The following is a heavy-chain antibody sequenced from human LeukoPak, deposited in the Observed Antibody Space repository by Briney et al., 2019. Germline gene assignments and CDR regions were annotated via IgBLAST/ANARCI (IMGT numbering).Heavy chain of an antibody. D-gene: IGHD6-13*01. J-gene: IGHJ4*02. CDR3: ARGKARREGYYFDY. CDR1: GFTFSSYW. CDR2: INSDGSST. Sequence: GGSLRLSCAASGFTFSSYWMHWVRQAPGKGLVWVSRINSDGSSTSYADSVKGRFTISRDTSKNTLYPQMNSLRAEDTAVYYCARGKARREGYYFDYWGQGTLVTVSS. V-gene: IGHV3-74*01.